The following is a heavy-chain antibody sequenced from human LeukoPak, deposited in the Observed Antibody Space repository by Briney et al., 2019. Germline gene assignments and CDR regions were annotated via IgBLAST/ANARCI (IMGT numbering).Heavy chain of an antibody. Sequence: PSETLSLTCTVSGGSISSGSYYWSWIRQPAGKGLGWIGRIYTSGSTNYNPSLKSRVTISVDTSKNQFSLKLSSVTAADTAVYYCARDRVGTTGTDWGQGTLVTVSS. CDR2: IYTSGST. D-gene: IGHD1-1*01. CDR3: ARDRVGTTGTD. V-gene: IGHV4-61*02. J-gene: IGHJ4*02. CDR1: GGSISSGSYY.